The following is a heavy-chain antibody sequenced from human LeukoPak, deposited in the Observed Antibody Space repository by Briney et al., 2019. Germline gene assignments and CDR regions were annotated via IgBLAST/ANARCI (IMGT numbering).Heavy chain of an antibody. V-gene: IGHV3-21*01. D-gene: IGHD1-26*01. Sequence: GGSLRLSCAASGFTFSSYSMNWGRQAPGKGLEWVSSISSSSSYIYYADSVKGRFTISRDNAKNSLYLQMNSLRAEDTAVYYCARDLGSDSGSSYRDWGQGTLVTVSS. CDR3: ARDLGSDSGSSYRD. CDR1: GFTFSSYS. J-gene: IGHJ4*02. CDR2: ISSSSSYI.